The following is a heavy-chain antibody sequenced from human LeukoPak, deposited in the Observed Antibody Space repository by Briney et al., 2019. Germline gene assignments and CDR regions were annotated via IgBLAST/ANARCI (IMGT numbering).Heavy chain of an antibody. CDR1: GYTFTSYG. D-gene: IGHD3-22*01. J-gene: IGHJ1*01. CDR3: PSDLTYYYVTSGYEFQH. Sequence: GASVKVSCKASGYTFTSYGISWVRQAPGKGLEWMGRINAYNGNTNYAHKLQGRVTMTTDRSPRTAYLELNSLRSDDTAVDYCPSDLTYYYVTSGYEFQHWGQGTLVTVSS. V-gene: IGHV1-18*01. CDR2: INAYNGNT.